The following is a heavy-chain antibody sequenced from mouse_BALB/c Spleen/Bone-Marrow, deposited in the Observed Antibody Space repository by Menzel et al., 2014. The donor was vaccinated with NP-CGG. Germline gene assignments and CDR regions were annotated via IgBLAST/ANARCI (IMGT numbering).Heavy chain of an antibody. CDR3: ARSDDGYVVFDY. J-gene: IGHJ2*01. V-gene: IGHV1-4*01. D-gene: IGHD2-3*01. Sequence: VQLQQSGAELARPGASVKMSCRASGYTFTTYTIHWVRQRPGQGLEWIGYINPSGGYTNYYQKFKDKATLTADKSPSTTYMQPSSLTSEDSAVNYFARSDDGYVVFDYWGQGTTLTVSS. CDR2: INPSGGYT. CDR1: GYTFTTYT.